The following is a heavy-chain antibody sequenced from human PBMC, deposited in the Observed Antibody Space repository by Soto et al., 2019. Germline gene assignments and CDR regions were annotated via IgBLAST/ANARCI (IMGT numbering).Heavy chain of an antibody. CDR1: GFTFSSYA. Sequence: GGSLRLSCAASGFTFSSYAMSWVRQAPGKGLEWVSAISGSGGSTYYADSVKGRFTISRDNSKKTLYLQMNSLRAEDTAVYYCAKNPLQPPDPQYYFDYWGQGTLVTVSS. CDR3: AKNPLQPPDPQYYFDY. V-gene: IGHV3-23*01. J-gene: IGHJ4*02. CDR2: ISGSGGST. D-gene: IGHD2-2*01.